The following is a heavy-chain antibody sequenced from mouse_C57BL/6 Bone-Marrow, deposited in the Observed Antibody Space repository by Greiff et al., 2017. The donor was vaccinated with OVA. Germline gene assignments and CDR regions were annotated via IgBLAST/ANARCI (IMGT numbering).Heavy chain of an antibody. CDR2: IDPENGDT. CDR3: TFPYVTPFAY. J-gene: IGHJ3*01. D-gene: IGHD6-5*01. Sequence: EVQLVESGAELVRPGASVKLSCTASGFNIKDDYMHWVKQRPEQGLEWIGWIDPENGDTEYASKFQGKATITADTSSNTAYLQLSSLTSEDTAVYYCTFPYVTPFAYWGPGTLVTVSA. CDR1: GFNIKDDY. V-gene: IGHV14-4*01.